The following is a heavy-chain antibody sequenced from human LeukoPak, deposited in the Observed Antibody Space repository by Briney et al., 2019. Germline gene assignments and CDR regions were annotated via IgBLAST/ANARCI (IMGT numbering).Heavy chain of an antibody. V-gene: IGHV4-39*07. CDR2: IYYSGST. CDR3: ARAWGDGYNWYFDY. D-gene: IGHD5-24*01. CDR1: GGSISSSTYY. Sequence: SETLSLTCTVSGGSISSSTYYWGWIRQPPGKGLEWIGSIYYSGSTYYNPSLKSRVTISVDTSKNQFSLKLSSVTAADTAVYYCARAWGDGYNWYFDYWGQGTLVTVSS. J-gene: IGHJ4*02.